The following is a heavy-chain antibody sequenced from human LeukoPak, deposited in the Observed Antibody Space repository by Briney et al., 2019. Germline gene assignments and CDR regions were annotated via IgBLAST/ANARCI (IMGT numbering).Heavy chain of an antibody. Sequence: SETLSLTCAVYGGSISDYYWSWIRQPPGKGLEWIGEISHSGSTNYNPSLKSRVTISVDTAKNQFSLKLTSVTAADTAVYYCARGFSHWGQGTLVTVSS. CDR3: ARGFSH. V-gene: IGHV4-34*01. J-gene: IGHJ4*02. CDR2: ISHSGST. CDR1: GGSISDYY.